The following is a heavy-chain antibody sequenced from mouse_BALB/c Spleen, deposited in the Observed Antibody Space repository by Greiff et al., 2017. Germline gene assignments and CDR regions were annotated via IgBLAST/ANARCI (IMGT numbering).Heavy chain of an antibody. CDR2: IYPGSGNT. J-gene: IGHJ2*01. CDR1: GYTFTDYY. V-gene: IGHV1-77*01. CDR3: ARGYFDY. Sequence: QVQLKESGAELARPGASVKLSCKASGYTFTDYYINWVKQRTGQGLEWIGEIYPGSGNTYYNEKFKGKATLTADKSSSTAYMQLSSLTSEDSAVYFCARGYFDYWGQGTTLTVSS.